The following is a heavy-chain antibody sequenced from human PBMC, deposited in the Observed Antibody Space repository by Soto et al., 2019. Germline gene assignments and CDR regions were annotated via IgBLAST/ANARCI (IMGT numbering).Heavy chain of an antibody. J-gene: IGHJ4*02. V-gene: IGHV6-1*01. D-gene: IGHD3-10*01. Sequence: SQTLSLTCAISGDSVSSNSAAWNWIRQSPSRGLEWLGRTYYRSKWYNDYAVSVKSRITINPDTSKNQFSLQLNSVTPEDTAVYYCARDYKSALGPKAPLDCWGQGTLVTVSS. CDR2: TYYRSKWYN. CDR3: ARDYKSALGPKAPLDC. CDR1: GDSVSSNSAA.